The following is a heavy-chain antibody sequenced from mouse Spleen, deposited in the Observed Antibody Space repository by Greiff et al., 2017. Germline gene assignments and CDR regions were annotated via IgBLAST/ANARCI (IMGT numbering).Heavy chain of an antibody. V-gene: IGHV8-8*01. J-gene: IGHJ3*01. CDR2: IWWDDDK. CDR3: ARIEGSYYDGSYLFAY. CDR1: GFSLSTFGMG. Sequence: QVQLKQSGPGILQPSQTLSLTCSFSGFSLSTFGMGVGWIRQPSGKGLEWLAHIWWDDDKYYNPALKSRPTISKDTSKNQVFLKIANVDTADTATYYCARIEGSYYDGSYLFAYWGQGTLVTVSA. D-gene: IGHD1-1*01.